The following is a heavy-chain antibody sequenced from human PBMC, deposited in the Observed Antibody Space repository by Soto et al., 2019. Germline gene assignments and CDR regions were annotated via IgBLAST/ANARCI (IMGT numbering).Heavy chain of an antibody. J-gene: IGHJ4*02. Sequence: PGESLKISCKGSGYSFTSYWIGWVRQMPGKGLEWMGIIYPGDSDTRYSPSFQGHVTISADKSISTAYLQWSSLKASDTAMYYCARQNYYSSGSYRELDYWGQGALVPVSS. CDR2: IYPGDSDT. CDR1: GYSFTSYW. CDR3: ARQNYYSSGSYRELDY. D-gene: IGHD3-10*01. V-gene: IGHV5-51*01.